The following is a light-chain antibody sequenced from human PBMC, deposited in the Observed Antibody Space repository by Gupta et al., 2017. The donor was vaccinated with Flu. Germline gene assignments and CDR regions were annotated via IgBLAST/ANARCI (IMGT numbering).Light chain of an antibody. Sequence: TSSDVGVYDYVYWYRQHPGKAPELMIYGVTRRPSGVPDRFSGSKSGNTASLTVSGLQADDEAHYSCSSHAGKNDVIFGGGTKLTVL. V-gene: IGLV2-8*01. CDR1: SSDVGVYDY. CDR3: SSHAGKNDVI. J-gene: IGLJ2*01. CDR2: GVT.